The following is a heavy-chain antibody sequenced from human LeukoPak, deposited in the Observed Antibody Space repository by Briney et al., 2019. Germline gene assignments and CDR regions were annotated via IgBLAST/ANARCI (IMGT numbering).Heavy chain of an antibody. CDR2: IYYSGST. D-gene: IGHD6-13*01. V-gene: IGHV4-59*01. Sequence: LSETLSLTCTVSGGSISSYYWSWIRQPPGKGLEWIGYIYYSGSTNYNPSLKSRVTISVDTSTNQVSLKLSSVTAADTAVYYCARDRAAAGTYQLDYWGQGTLVTVSS. CDR3: ARDRAAAGTYQLDY. CDR1: GGSISSYY. J-gene: IGHJ4*02.